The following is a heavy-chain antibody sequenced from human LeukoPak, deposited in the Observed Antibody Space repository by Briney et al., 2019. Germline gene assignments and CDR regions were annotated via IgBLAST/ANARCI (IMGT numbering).Heavy chain of an antibody. CDR3: AANSADYNTLGSSYKV. CDR1: GGSISSYY. V-gene: IGHV4-4*07. Sequence: SETLSLTCTVSGGSISSYYWSWIRQPAGKGLEWIGRIYTSGSTNYNPSLKSRVTMSVDTSKNQFSLKLSSVTAADTAVYYCAANSADYNTLGSSYKVWGQGTLVTVSS. CDR2: IYTSGST. D-gene: IGHD3-10*01. J-gene: IGHJ4*02.